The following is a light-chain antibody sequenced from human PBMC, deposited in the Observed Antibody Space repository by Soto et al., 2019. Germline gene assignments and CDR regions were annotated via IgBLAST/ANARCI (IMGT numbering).Light chain of an antibody. V-gene: IGLV1-44*01. J-gene: IGLJ1*01. CDR1: SSNIGSNT. Sequence: QSVLTQPPSASGTPGQRVTISSSGSSSNIGSNTVNWYQQLPGTAPKLLIYNNNQRPSGVPDRFSGSKSGTSASLAISGLQSEDEADYYCAAWDDSLNGLVFGTGTTLTVL. CDR3: AAWDDSLNGLV. CDR2: NNN.